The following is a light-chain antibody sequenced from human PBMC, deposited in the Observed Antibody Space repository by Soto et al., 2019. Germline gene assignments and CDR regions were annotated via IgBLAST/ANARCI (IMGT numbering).Light chain of an antibody. J-gene: IGKJ1*01. CDR2: GAS. Sequence: EIVLTQSPCTLSLSPGERATLSCRASQSVSKWYVAWYQVKPGQAPRLVIYGASSRATGIPDRFSGGGSGTEFTLSISRLQSEDFAVYYCQQYNNWPPWTFGQGTKVDIK. V-gene: IGKV3-20*01. CDR3: QQYNNWPPWT. CDR1: QSVSKWY.